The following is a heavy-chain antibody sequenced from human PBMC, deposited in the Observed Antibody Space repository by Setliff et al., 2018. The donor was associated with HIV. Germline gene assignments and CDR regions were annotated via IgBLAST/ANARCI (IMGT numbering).Heavy chain of an antibody. V-gene: IGHV4-39*01. D-gene: IGHD6-19*01. Sequence: PSETLSLTCTVFGGSITSGHYYWGWIRQPPGKGLEWIGNVLNGRDTYYNPSLKSRVAISVDTSKNQFSLQLRSVTAADTAVYYCARPHSGRGGGAYFDPWGQGILVTVSS. CDR3: ARPHSGRGGGAYFDP. CDR1: GGSITSGHYY. CDR2: VLNGRDT. J-gene: IGHJ5*02.